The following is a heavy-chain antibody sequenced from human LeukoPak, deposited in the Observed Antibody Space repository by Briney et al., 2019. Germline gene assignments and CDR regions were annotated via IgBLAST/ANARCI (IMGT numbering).Heavy chain of an antibody. J-gene: IGHJ4*02. Sequence: GGSLRLSCVASGFTFSSYWMSWVRQAPGKGLEWVANIKQDGSDKHYVDSVKGRFTVSRDNAKNSLYLQMNSLRAEDTAVYYCGSIFGDYWGQGALVTVSS. D-gene: IGHD2-21*01. CDR1: GFTFSSYW. CDR2: IKQDGSDK. CDR3: GSIFGDY. V-gene: IGHV3-7*05.